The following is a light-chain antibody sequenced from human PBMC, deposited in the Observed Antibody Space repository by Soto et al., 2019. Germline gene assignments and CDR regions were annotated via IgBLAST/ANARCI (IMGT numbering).Light chain of an antibody. CDR1: SSDIGDYTH. J-gene: IGLJ2*01. CDR2: EVS. CDR3: CSYTSISTSAV. Sequence: QSVLTQPASVSGSPGQSITISCTGTSSDIGDYTHVSWYQQHPGKAPKLIIYEVSDRPSGVSNRFSGSKSGNTASLTISGLQTEDEAYYYCCSYTSISTSAVFGGGTKLTVL. V-gene: IGLV2-14*01.